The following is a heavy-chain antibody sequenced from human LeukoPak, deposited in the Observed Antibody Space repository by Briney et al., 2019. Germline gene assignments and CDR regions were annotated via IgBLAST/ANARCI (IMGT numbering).Heavy chain of an antibody. D-gene: IGHD6-6*01. V-gene: IGHV1-18*01. CDR1: GYTFTTYG. Sequence: ASVKVSCKAFGYTFTTYGISWVRQAPGQRLEWMGWISAYNGNTNYAQQFQDRVTMSTDTSMSTAYMELRSLRSDDTAVYYCARDLIAVRPGWFDPWGQGSLVTVSS. J-gene: IGHJ5*02. CDR2: ISAYNGNT. CDR3: ARDLIAVRPGWFDP.